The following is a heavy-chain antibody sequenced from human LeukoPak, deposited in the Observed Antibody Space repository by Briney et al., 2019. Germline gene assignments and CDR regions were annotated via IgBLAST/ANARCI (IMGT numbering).Heavy chain of an antibody. D-gene: IGHD1-1*01. V-gene: IGHV1-2*02. CDR1: GYTFTGYY. Sequence: ASVKVSCKASGYTFTGYYMHWVRPAPGQGLEWMGWINPNSGGTNYAQKFQGRVTMTRDTSISTAYMELSRLRSDDTAVYYCARYKRPTYAFDIWGQGTMVTVSS. CDR3: ARYKRPTYAFDI. J-gene: IGHJ3*02. CDR2: INPNSGGT.